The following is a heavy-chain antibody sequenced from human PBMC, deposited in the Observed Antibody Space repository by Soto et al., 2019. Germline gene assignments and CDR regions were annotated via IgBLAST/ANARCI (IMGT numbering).Heavy chain of an antibody. CDR3: TRVGARYCSGTTCPIDY. CDR2: FSDSGST. J-gene: IGHJ4*02. Sequence: SETLALTSTVSGGSMKSGGYYWSWIRQHPGKGLEWIAYFSDSGSTNYNPSLKSRVTISVDTSKNQFSLNLSSVTAADTAVYYCTRVGARYCSGTTCPIDYWGQGTLVTVSS. D-gene: IGHD2-2*01. CDR1: GGSMKSGGYY. V-gene: IGHV4-61*08.